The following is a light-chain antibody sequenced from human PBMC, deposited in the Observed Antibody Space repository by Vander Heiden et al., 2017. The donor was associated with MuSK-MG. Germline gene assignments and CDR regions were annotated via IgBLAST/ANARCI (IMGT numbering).Light chain of an antibody. CDR3: QQSYSTPWT. V-gene: IGKV1-39*01. J-gene: IGKJ1*01. Sequence: DVPMSECPSSLSASVGDRVTITCRASQSISSYLNWYQQKPGKAPKLLIYAASSLQSGVPSRFSGSGSGTDFTLTISSLQPEDFATYYCQQSYSTPWTFGQGTKVEIK. CDR1: QSISSY. CDR2: AAS.